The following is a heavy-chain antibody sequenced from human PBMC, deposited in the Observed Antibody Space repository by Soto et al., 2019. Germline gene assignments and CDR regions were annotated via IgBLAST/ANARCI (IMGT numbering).Heavy chain of an antibody. Sequence: EVQLVESGGGLVQPGRSLRLSCAASGFTFDDYAMHWVRQAPGKGLEWVSGISWNSGSIGYADSVQGRFTISRDNAKNSLYLQMNSLRADDTALYYCAKEAGTRVYGMDVWGQGTTVTVSS. CDR1: GFTFDDYA. CDR2: ISWNSGSI. D-gene: IGHD2-2*01. J-gene: IGHJ6*02. CDR3: AKEAGTRVYGMDV. V-gene: IGHV3-9*01.